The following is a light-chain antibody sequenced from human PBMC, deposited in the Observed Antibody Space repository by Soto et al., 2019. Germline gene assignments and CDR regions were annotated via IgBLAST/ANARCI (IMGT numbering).Light chain of an antibody. CDR1: QSVSSTY. V-gene: IGKV3-20*01. CDR3: QQYGSSPPYT. CDR2: GAF. Sequence: EIVLTQSPGTLSLSPGERATLSYRASQSVSSTYLAGYQQKPGQAPRLLIYGAFSRATGIPDRFSGSGSGTDFTLTISRLEPEDFAVYYCQQYGSSPPYTFGQGTKLEIK. J-gene: IGKJ2*01.